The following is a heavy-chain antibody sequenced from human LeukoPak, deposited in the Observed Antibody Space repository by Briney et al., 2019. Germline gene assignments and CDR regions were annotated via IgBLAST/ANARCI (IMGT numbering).Heavy chain of an antibody. CDR1: GFTFSDYY. J-gene: IGHJ6*03. Sequence: GGSLRLSCAASGFTFSDYYMSWIRQAPGKGLEWVSYISSSGSTIYYADSVKGRITISRDNAKNSLYLQMNSLRAEDTAVYYCARGVAARYYYYMDVWGKGTTVTVSS. CDR3: ARGVAARYYYYMDV. V-gene: IGHV3-11*01. D-gene: IGHD6-6*01. CDR2: ISSSGSTI.